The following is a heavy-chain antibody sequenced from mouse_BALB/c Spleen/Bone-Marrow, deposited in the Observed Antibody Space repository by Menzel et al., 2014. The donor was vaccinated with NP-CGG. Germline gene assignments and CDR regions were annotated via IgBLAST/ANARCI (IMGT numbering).Heavy chain of an antibody. V-gene: IGHV1-81*01. Sequence: QVQPQQSGPELVKPGASVKMSCKASGYTFTDYVITWVKQRTGQGLEWIGEIYPGSGSTYYNEKFKGKATLTADKSSNTACMQLGSLTSEDSAVYFCARLDGNYRYAMDYWGQGTSVTASS. CDR3: ARLDGNYRYAMDY. D-gene: IGHD2-1*01. CDR1: GYTFTDYV. J-gene: IGHJ4*01. CDR2: IYPGSGST.